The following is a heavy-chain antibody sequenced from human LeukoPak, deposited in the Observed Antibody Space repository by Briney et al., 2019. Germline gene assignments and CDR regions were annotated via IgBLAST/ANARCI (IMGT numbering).Heavy chain of an antibody. CDR3: ARTVTDAFDI. CDR1: GFTVSRYW. D-gene: IGHD3-16*02. Sequence: PGGCLRLSCAAPGFTVSRYWMHWVRQAPGKGLVWVSRIDSDVSSTTYADSVKGRFIISRDNAKNTLYLQMNSLRAEDTAVYYCARTVTDAFDIWGQGTMVTVSS. CDR2: IDSDVSST. V-gene: IGHV3-74*03. J-gene: IGHJ3*02.